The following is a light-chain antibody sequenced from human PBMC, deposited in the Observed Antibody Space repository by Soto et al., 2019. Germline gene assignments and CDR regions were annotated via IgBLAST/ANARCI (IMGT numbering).Light chain of an antibody. J-gene: IGKJ5*01. Sequence: EFVLTQSPGTLSLSPGERATLSCRASQSVSTYLAWYQQKPGQAPRLLIYDASNRATGIPARFSGSGSATDFTLTISSLEPEDFAVYYCQQRSSWITFGQGTRLEIK. V-gene: IGKV3-11*01. CDR1: QSVSTY. CDR2: DAS. CDR3: QQRSSWIT.